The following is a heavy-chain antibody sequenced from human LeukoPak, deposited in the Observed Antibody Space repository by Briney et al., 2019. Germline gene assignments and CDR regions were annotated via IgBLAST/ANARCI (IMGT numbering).Heavy chain of an antibody. V-gene: IGHV4-34*01. Sequence: SETLSLTCAVHGGSFSGYYWSWIRQPPGKGLEWIGEINHSGSTNYNPSLKSRVTISVDTSKNQFSLKLSSVTAADTAVYYCARDHDGFDYWGQGTLVTVSS. D-gene: IGHD3-10*01. J-gene: IGHJ4*02. CDR3: ARDHDGFDY. CDR2: INHSGST. CDR1: GGSFSGYY.